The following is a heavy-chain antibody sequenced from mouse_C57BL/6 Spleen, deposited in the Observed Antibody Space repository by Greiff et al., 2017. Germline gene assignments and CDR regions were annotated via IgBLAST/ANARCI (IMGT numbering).Heavy chain of an antibody. D-gene: IGHD2-5*01. V-gene: IGHV1-80*01. CDR3: ARKEDYSNHFAY. CDR2: IYPGDGDT. CDR1: GYAFSSYW. J-gene: IGHJ3*01. Sequence: QVQLKQSGAELVKPGASVKISCKASGYAFSSYWMNWVKQRPGKGLEWIGQIYPGDGDTNYNGKFKGQATLTADKSSSPAYMQLSSLTSEDSAVYFCARKEDYSNHFAYWGQGTLVTVSA.